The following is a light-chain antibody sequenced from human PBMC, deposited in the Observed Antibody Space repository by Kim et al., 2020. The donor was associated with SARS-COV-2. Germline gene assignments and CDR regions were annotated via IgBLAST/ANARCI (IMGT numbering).Light chain of an antibody. CDR1: NIGSEA. J-gene: IGLJ1*01. CDR3: QVWDSSSDHPRV. Sequence: SYELTQPHSVSVATAQMAGITCGGNNIGSEAVHWYQQKPGQEVIYSDRNRPSGIPERFSGSNPGNTTTLTISRIEAGDEADYYCQVWDSSSDHPRVFGTGTKVTVL. V-gene: IGLV3-12*01. CDR2: SDR.